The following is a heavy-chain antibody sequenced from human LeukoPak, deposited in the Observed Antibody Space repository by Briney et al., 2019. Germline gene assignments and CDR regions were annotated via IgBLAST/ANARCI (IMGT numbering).Heavy chain of an antibody. D-gene: IGHD3-10*01. CDR3: ARDPWYYGTGGGFDY. V-gene: IGHV1-46*01. CDR2: INPSGGST. Sequence: ASVKVSCKASGYTFTSYYMHWVRQAPGQGLEWMGIINPSGGSTSYAQKFQGRVTRTRDTSTSTVYMELSRLRSEDTAVYYCARDPWYYGTGGGFDYWGQGTLVTVSS. J-gene: IGHJ4*02. CDR1: GYTFTSYY.